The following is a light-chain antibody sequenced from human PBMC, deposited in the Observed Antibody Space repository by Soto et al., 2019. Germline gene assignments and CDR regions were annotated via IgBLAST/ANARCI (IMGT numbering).Light chain of an antibody. CDR3: LQYGT. J-gene: IGKJ1*01. Sequence: RAVYGKRGAPFSCRASQSVSNNLAWYQQKLGQAARLLMYGASSRSTGIPARFSGCGSGTDFALLFPCDEPADFVAGSGLQYGTSGHGTKVDI. CDR1: QSVSNN. V-gene: IGKV3-15*01. CDR2: GAS.